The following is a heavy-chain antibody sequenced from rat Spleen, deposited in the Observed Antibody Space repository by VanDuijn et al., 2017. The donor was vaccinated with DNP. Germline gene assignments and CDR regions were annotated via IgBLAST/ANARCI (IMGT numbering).Heavy chain of an antibody. J-gene: IGHJ4*01. V-gene: IGHV5S10*01. CDR1: GFTFSDYY. Sequence: EVQLVESGGGLVQPGRSLKLSCTASGFTFSDYYMAWVRQAPKKGLEWVATIIYDGGDTYYGESMKGRFTITRDNAKSTLYLQMDSLRSEDTATYYCTRVGDFHDGGDGDVLDVWGQGTSVTVSS. D-gene: IGHD1-12*02. CDR2: IIYDGGDT. CDR3: TRVGDFHDGGDGDVLDV.